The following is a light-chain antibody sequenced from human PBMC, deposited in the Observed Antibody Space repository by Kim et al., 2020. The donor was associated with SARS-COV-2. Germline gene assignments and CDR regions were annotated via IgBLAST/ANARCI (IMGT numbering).Light chain of an antibody. CDR2: GAS. V-gene: IGKV3-15*01. Sequence: SPGERATLSCRPSQIINSNLAWYQQKPGQAPRLLIYGASTRATGIPDRFSGSGSGTEFTLTISSLQSEDFAVYYCQQYNNWPPPYTFGQGTKLEI. J-gene: IGKJ2*01. CDR3: QQYNNWPPPYT. CDR1: QIINSN.